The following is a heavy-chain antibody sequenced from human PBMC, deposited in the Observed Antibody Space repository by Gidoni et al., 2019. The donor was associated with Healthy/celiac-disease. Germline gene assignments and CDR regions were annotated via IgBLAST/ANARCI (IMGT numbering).Heavy chain of an antibody. CDR1: GGSFSGYY. V-gene: IGHV4-34*01. CDR2: INHSGST. Sequence: QVQLQQWGAGLLKPSETLSLTCAVYGGSFSGYYLSWIRQPPGKGLEWIGEINHSGSTNYNPSLKSRVTISVDTSKNQFSLKLSSVTAADTAVYYCARGRGDGYNPFDYWGQGTLVTVSS. J-gene: IGHJ4*02. D-gene: IGHD5-12*01. CDR3: ARGRGDGYNPFDY.